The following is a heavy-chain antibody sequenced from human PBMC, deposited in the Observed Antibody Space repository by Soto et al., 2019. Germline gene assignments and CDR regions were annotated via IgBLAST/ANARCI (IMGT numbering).Heavy chain of an antibody. Sequence: GESLKISCKGSGYSFTSYWIVWMRQMPGKGLEWMGIIYPSDSDTRYSPPFQGQVTISADKSSSTAYLQWSSLKASDTAMYYCARIGGGSGWPFDEWGQGTLVTVSS. CDR3: ARIGGGSGWPFDE. J-gene: IGHJ4*02. V-gene: IGHV5-51*01. D-gene: IGHD6-19*01. CDR1: GYSFTSYW. CDR2: IYPSDSDT.